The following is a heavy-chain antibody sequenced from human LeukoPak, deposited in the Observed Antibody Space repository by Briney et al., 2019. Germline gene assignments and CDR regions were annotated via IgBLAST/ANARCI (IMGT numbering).Heavy chain of an antibody. CDR3: ARHSSYYGNFDY. V-gene: IGHV4-39*01. J-gene: IGHJ4*02. Sequence: SETLSLTCTVSGGSISSSSYYWGWIRQPPGKGLEWIGSIYHSGSSYYNPSHKSRVTIPVDTSKNQFSLKLSSVTAADTAVYYCARHSSYYGNFDYWGQGTLVTVSS. CDR2: IYHSGSS. D-gene: IGHD3-10*01. CDR1: GGSISSSSYY.